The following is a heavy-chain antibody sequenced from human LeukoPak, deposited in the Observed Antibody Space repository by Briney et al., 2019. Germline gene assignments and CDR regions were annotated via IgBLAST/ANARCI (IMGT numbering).Heavy chain of an antibody. CDR2: IIPIFGTA. CDR3: ASEYKYDSSGANAFDI. Sequence: SVKVSCKASGGTFSSYAISWVRQAPGQGLEWMGGIIPIFGTANYAQKFQGRVTMTRDTSSSTAYMELSSLRSADTAVYYCASEYKYDSSGANAFDIWGQGTMVTVSS. V-gene: IGHV1-69*05. J-gene: IGHJ3*02. CDR1: GGTFSSYA. D-gene: IGHD3-22*01.